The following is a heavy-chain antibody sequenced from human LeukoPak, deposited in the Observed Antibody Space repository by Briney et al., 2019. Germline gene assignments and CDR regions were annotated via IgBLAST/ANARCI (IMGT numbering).Heavy chain of an antibody. J-gene: IGHJ4*02. CDR2: ISGSGGST. Sequence: QPGGSLRLSCAASGFTFSSYAMSWVRQAPGKGLEWVSAISGSGGSTYYADSVKGRFTISRDNSKNTLYLQMNSLRAEDAAVYYCAKARKWELQYYFDYWGQGTLVTVSS. CDR1: GFTFSSYA. D-gene: IGHD1-26*01. V-gene: IGHV3-23*01. CDR3: AKARKWELQYYFDY.